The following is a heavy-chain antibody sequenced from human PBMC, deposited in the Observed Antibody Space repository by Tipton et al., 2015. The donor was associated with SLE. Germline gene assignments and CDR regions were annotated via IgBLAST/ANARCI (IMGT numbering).Heavy chain of an antibody. CDR1: GGSISSGSYY. Sequence: TLSLTCTVSGGSISSGSYYWSWIRQPAGKGLEWIGRIYTSGSTNYNPSLKSRVTISVDTSKNQFSLKLSSVTAADTAVYYCARVEGDYGVWFDPWGQGTLVTVSS. CDR3: ARVEGDYGVWFDP. CDR2: IYTSGST. V-gene: IGHV4-61*02. D-gene: IGHD3-16*01. J-gene: IGHJ5*02.